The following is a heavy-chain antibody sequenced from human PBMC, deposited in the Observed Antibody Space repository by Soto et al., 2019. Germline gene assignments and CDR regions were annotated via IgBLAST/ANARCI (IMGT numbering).Heavy chain of an antibody. J-gene: IGHJ6*02. V-gene: IGHV1-18*01. D-gene: IGHD2-2*01. CDR3: ARDTVVVPAATFYCYYGMDV. CDR1: GYTFTSCG. Sequence: ASVKVSCKASGYTFTSCGISWVRQARGQGLEWMGWISAYNGNTNYAQKLQGRVTMTTDTSTSTAYMELRSLRSDDTAVYYCARDTVVVPAATFYCYYGMDVWGQGTTVTVSS. CDR2: ISAYNGNT.